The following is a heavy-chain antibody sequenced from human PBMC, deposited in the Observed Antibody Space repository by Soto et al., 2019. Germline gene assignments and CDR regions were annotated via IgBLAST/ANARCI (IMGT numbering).Heavy chain of an antibody. CDR3: AKGLFTVIGGVYYFYALED. V-gene: IGHV3-30*18. Sequence: QEQLVESGGGVVQPGKSLRLSCAASGFTFRDYGMHWVRQAPGKGLEWVALISNDGSSKYFADSVRGRFTLSRDNSKNTLYLQMSSLRPEASAVYFCAKGLFTVIGGVYYFYALEDWGQGTTVTVSS. J-gene: IGHJ6*02. D-gene: IGHD3-10*01. CDR2: ISNDGSSK. CDR1: GFTFRDYG.